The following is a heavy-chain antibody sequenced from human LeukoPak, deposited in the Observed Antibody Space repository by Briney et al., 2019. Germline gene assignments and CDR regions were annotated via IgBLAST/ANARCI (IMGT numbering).Heavy chain of an antibody. CDR1: GFTFDDYA. CDR2: ISWNSGSI. J-gene: IGHJ4*02. CDR3: AKDTYSSSLTGFDY. Sequence: GRSLTLSCAAAGFTFDDYAMHWVRQAPGKGLEWVSGISWNSGSIGYADSVKGRFTISRDNAKNSLYLQMNSLRAEDTALYYCAKDTYSSSLTGFDYWGEGTLVTVSS. D-gene: IGHD6-6*01. V-gene: IGHV3-9*01.